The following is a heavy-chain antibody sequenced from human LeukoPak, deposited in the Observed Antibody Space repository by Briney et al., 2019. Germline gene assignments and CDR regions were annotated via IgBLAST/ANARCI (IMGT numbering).Heavy chain of an antibody. CDR2: MSTSGNS. CDR3: ARHDRDSSSWYDY. CDR1: GGPISGYY. D-gene: IGHD6-13*01. J-gene: IGHJ4*02. V-gene: IGHV4-4*07. Sequence: PSETLSLTCTVSGGPISGYYWSWIRQPAGKGLEWTGRMSTSGNSNYIPSLVSRVTISVDTSKNQFSLKLSSVTAADTAVYYCARHDRDSSSWYDYWGQGTLVTVSS.